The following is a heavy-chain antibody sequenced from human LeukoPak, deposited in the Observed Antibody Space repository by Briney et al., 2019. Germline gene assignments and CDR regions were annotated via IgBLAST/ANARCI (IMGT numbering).Heavy chain of an antibody. J-gene: IGHJ6*02. D-gene: IGHD2-8*01. CDR2: ISYDGSNK. Sequence: GGSLRLSCTASGFTFSSYAMYWVRQAPGKGLEWVAVISYDGSNKYYADSVKGRFTISRDNSKNTLYLQMNSLRAEDTAVYYCARCPGPRPGIVLTPYYYYGMDVWGQGTTVTVSS. CDR3: ARCPGPRPGIVLTPYYYYGMDV. CDR1: GFTFSSYA. V-gene: IGHV3-30-3*01.